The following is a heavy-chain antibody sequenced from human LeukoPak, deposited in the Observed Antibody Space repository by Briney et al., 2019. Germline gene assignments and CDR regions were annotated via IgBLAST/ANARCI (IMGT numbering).Heavy chain of an antibody. J-gene: IGHJ4*02. CDR1: GYTFTGYY. Sequence: ASVKVSCKASGYTFTGYYMHWVRQAPGQGLKWIGRINPNSGGTNYAQKFQGRVTMTRDTSISTAYMELSRLRSDDTAVYYCARDVSPFYDSSGRGDFYWGQGTLVTVSS. CDR3: ARDVSPFYDSSGRGDFY. CDR2: INPNSGGT. D-gene: IGHD3-22*01. V-gene: IGHV1-2*06.